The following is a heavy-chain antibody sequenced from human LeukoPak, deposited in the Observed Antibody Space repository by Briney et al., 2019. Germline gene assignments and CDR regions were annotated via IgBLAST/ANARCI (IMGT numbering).Heavy chain of an antibody. CDR2: ISAYNGHT. CDR3: ARDGHRRYHYDSSGREDAFDI. CDR1: GYTFTNYG. D-gene: IGHD3-22*01. J-gene: IGHJ3*02. V-gene: IGHV1-18*01. Sequence: ASVKVSCKASGYTFTNYGISWVRQAPGQGLEWMGWISAYNGHTKYAQKVQGRVTMTRDTSTSRAYMELRSLRSGDTAVYYCARDGHRRYHYDSSGREDAFDIWGQGTMVTVSS.